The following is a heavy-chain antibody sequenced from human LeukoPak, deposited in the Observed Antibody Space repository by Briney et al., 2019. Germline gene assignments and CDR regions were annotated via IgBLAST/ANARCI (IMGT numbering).Heavy chain of an antibody. CDR2: ISSSSRNI. Sequence: GGSLRPSCAASGFTFTSYSMNWVRQAPGKGLEWVAYISSSSRNIYYTDSVKGRFTISRDNAKNSLYLQMNSLRAEDTAVYYCARDSPLLPMARGVTPFDYWGQGTLVTVSS. J-gene: IGHJ4*02. D-gene: IGHD3-10*01. V-gene: IGHV3-48*01. CDR1: GFTFTSYS. CDR3: ARDSPLLPMARGVTPFDY.